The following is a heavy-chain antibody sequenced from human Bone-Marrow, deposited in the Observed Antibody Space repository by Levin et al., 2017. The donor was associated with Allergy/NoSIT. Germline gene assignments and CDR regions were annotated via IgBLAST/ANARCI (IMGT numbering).Heavy chain of an antibody. J-gene: IGHJ5*02. V-gene: IGHV3-15*01. CDR1: GFTFSNAW. D-gene: IGHD3-10*01. CDR2: IKSKTDGGTT. Sequence: TAGGSLRLSCAASGFTFSNAWMSWVRQAPGKGLEWVGRIKSKTDGGTTDYAAPVKGRFTISRDDSKNTLYLQMNSLKTEDTAVYYCTTDGIWFGELLSPTWGQGTLVTVSS. CDR3: TTDGIWFGELLSPT.